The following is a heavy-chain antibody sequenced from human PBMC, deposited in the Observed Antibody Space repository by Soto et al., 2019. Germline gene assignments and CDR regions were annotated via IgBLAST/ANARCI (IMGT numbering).Heavy chain of an antibody. D-gene: IGHD5-18*01. J-gene: IGHJ4*02. CDR1: GFTFSDSA. V-gene: IGHV3-73*01. CDR3: TRRRDWTAMDPLDY. CDR2: IRSKVNTYAT. Sequence: GGSLRLSCAAPGFTFSDSAIHWVRQASGKGLEWVGRIRSKVNTYATIYAASVKGRFTISRDDSMNTAYLQMDSLESEDTAVYYCTRRRDWTAMDPLDYWGQGT.